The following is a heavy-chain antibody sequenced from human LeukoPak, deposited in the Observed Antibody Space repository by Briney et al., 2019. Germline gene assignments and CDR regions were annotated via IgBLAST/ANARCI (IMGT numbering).Heavy chain of an antibody. Sequence: GGSLRLSCAASGFTFSSYEMNWVRQAPGKGLEWVSYISSSGSTIYYADSVKGRFTISRDNAKNSLYLQMNSLRAEDTAVYYCAREKVDYGDWQWGQGTLVTVSS. CDR3: AREKVDYGDWQ. CDR1: GFTFSSYE. D-gene: IGHD4-17*01. CDR2: ISSSGSTI. J-gene: IGHJ4*02. V-gene: IGHV3-48*03.